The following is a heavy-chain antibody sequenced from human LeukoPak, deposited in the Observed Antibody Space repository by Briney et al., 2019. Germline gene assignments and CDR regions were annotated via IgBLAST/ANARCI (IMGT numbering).Heavy chain of an antibody. CDR2: IYYRWST. J-gene: IGHJ4*02. D-gene: IGHD3-10*01. Sequence: SETLSLTSTVSVGSICIRTYYCGSIRQPPGRGLEWVGSIYYRWSTYYNPSLKSRVTISVDTSKNQFSLKLSSVTAADTAVYYCARLGDGSGSYYTFDYWGQGTLVTVSS. CDR3: ARLGDGSGSYYTFDY. CDR1: VGSICIRTYY. V-gene: IGHV4-39*01.